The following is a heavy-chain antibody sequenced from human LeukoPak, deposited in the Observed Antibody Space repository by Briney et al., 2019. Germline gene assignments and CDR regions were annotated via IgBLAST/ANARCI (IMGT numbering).Heavy chain of an antibody. CDR3: AKDWRHIVVVSSPGYFDY. CDR2: IRGSGERT. Sequence: GGSLRLSCAASGFTFSSYAMSWVRQAPGKGLEWVSLIRGSGERTYHADSVKGRFTISRDNSKNILYLQMNSLRAEDTAVYYCAKDWRHIVVVSSPGYFDYWGQGTLVTVSS. D-gene: IGHD2-21*01. V-gene: IGHV3-23*01. J-gene: IGHJ4*02. CDR1: GFTFSSYA.